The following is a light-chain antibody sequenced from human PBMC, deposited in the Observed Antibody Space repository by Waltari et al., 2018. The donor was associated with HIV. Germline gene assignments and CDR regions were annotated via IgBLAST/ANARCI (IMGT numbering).Light chain of an antibody. V-gene: IGKV2D-29*02. CDR2: EVS. Sequence: DIVMTQTPLSLSVTPGQPAPISCKSSQSLLHGDGNTYLYWYLQKPGQSPQLLIYEVSILFSGVPERFSGSGSGTDFTLKISRVEAEDVVVYYCMQSIQPPFTFGPGTKVDIK. CDR1: QSLLHGDGNTY. CDR3: MQSIQPPFT. J-gene: IGKJ3*01.